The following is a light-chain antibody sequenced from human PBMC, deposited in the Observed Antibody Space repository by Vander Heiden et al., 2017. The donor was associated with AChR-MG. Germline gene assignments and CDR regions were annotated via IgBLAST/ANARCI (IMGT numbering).Light chain of an antibody. Sequence: QSALTQPPSVSGSPGPSVPISCTGTRSDVGSYNRVSWYQQPPGTAPKLMIYEVSNRPSGVPDRFSGSKSGNTAALTISGLQAEDEADYYCSSYTSSSTYVVFGGGTKLTVL. J-gene: IGLJ2*01. V-gene: IGLV2-18*02. CDR1: RSDVGSYNR. CDR3: SSYTSSSTYVV. CDR2: EVS.